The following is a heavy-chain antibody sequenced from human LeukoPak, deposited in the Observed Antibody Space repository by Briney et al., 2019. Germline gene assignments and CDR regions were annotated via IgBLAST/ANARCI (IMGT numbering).Heavy chain of an antibody. CDR1: GGSISGYY. Sequence: SETLSLTCTVSGGSISGYYWSWIRQPPAKGLEWVGYIHYSGNTNYKPSLKSRVTISVDTSKNQFSLRLTSVTAADTAVYYCARGESYCGGGCYHYWGQGTLVTVSS. J-gene: IGHJ4*02. D-gene: IGHD2-21*01. CDR3: ARGESYCGGGCYHY. CDR2: IHYSGNT. V-gene: IGHV4-59*01.